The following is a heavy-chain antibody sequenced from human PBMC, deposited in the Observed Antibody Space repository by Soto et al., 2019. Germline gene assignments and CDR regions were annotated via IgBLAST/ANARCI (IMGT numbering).Heavy chain of an antibody. J-gene: IGHJ4*02. D-gene: IGHD2-15*01. CDR1: GFTFSSYG. CDR2: IWYDGSNK. CDR3: ARGHHCSGGSCYSRAFDY. Sequence: QVQLVESGGGVVQPGRSLRLSCAASGFTFSSYGMHWVRQAPGKGLEWVAVIWYDGSNKYYADSVKGRFTISRDNSKNTLYLQMNSLRAEETAVYYCARGHHCSGGSCYSRAFDYWGQGTLVTVSS. V-gene: IGHV3-33*01.